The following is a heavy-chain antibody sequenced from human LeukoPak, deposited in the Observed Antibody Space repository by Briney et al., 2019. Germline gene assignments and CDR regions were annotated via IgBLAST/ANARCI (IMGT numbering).Heavy chain of an antibody. CDR2: IYHSGST. D-gene: IGHD6-6*01. Sequence: SETLSLTCAVSGGSISSSNWWSWVRQPPGKGLEWIGEIYHSGSTNYNPSLKSRVTISVDKSKNQFSLKLSSVTAADTAVYYCARDTLYSSSDIYYFDYWGQGTLVTVSS. J-gene: IGHJ4*02. V-gene: IGHV4-4*02. CDR1: GGSISSSNW. CDR3: ARDTLYSSSDIYYFDY.